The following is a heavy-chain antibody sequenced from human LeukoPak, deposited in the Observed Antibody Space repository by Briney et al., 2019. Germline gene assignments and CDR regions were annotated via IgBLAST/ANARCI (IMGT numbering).Heavy chain of an antibody. CDR1: GGSISSSSYY. Sequence: SETLSLTCTVSGGSISSSSYYWGWIRQPPGKGLEWIGSIYYSGSTYYNPSLKSRVTISVDTSKNQFSLKLSSVTAADTAVYYCARLCDSSGYYYAMYYYYMDVWGKGTTVTISS. D-gene: IGHD3-22*01. V-gene: IGHV4-39*01. J-gene: IGHJ6*03. CDR3: ARLCDSSGYYYAMYYYYMDV. CDR2: IYYSGST.